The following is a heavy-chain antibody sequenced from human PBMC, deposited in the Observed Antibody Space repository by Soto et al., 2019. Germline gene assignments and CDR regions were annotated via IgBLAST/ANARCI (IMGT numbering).Heavy chain of an antibody. CDR2: IYYSGST. J-gene: IGHJ4*02. CDR3: ATFGVIGEPFDY. Sequence: SETLFLTCTVSGGSISSGDYYWSWICQPPGKGLEWIGYIYYSGSTYYNPSLKSRVTLSLDTPSNQFSLRLSSLTAADTAVYYCATFGVIGEPFDYWGQGTLVTVSS. D-gene: IGHD3-10*01. V-gene: IGHV4-30-4*01. CDR1: GGSISSGDYY.